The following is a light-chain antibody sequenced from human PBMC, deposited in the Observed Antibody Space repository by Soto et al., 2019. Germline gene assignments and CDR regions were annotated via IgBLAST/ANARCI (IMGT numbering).Light chain of an antibody. CDR3: KQYVTAPLT. CDR1: QYVNIGY. J-gene: IGKJ2*01. Sequence: EILLTQSPGTLSLSPGDRATLSCRASQYVNIGYFAWYQQKPGQAPRLLIHAASSRAAGVPDRFSGSGSGTDFTLTISRLETEDFAVYYCKQYVTAPLTFGQGTTLEIK. V-gene: IGKV3-20*01. CDR2: AAS.